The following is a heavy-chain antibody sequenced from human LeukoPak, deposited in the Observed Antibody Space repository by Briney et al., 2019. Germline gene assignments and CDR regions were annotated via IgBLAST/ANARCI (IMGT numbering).Heavy chain of an antibody. J-gene: IGHJ4*02. D-gene: IGHD1-26*01. Sequence: GASVKVSCKVSGYTLTELSMHWVRQAPGKGLEWMGGFDPEDGETIYAQKFRGRVTMTEDTSTDTAYMELSSLRSEDTAVYYCATAVRGSYYGSYFDYWGQGTLVTVSS. CDR2: FDPEDGET. CDR3: ATAVRGSYYGSYFDY. CDR1: GYTLTELS. V-gene: IGHV1-24*01.